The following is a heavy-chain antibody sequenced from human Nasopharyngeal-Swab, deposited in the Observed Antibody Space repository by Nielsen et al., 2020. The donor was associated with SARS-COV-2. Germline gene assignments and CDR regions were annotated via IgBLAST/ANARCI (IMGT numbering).Heavy chain of an antibody. J-gene: IGHJ4*02. CDR2: ISVYNADR. D-gene: IGHD3-3*01. Sequence: ASVKVSCKASGYSFRSYGINWVRQAPGKGLEWMGWISVYNADRNYAEKFQGRVSMTEDTSTTTAYMELRSLRPDNTAVYYCARDVEEWLVLPSLSFDSWGQGTLVTVSS. CDR1: GYSFRSYG. V-gene: IGHV1-18*01. CDR3: ARDVEEWLVLPSLSFDS.